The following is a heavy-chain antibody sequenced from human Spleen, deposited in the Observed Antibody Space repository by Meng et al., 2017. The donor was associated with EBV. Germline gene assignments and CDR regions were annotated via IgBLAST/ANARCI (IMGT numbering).Heavy chain of an antibody. J-gene: IGHJ4*02. CDR2: ISYSGNT. D-gene: IGHD1-26*01. CDR3: VRYNSGGNSRTFDY. CDR1: CYSISSGYW. Sequence: HVPLQDSGPGLVKPSDTLSLPCAVSCYSISSGYWWGWIRQPPGKGLEWIGYISYSGNTHYNPSLKSRVTMSIDTSKNQFSLNLSSVTAVDTAVYYCVRYNSGGNSRTFDYWGQGTLVTVSS. V-gene: IGHV4-28*01.